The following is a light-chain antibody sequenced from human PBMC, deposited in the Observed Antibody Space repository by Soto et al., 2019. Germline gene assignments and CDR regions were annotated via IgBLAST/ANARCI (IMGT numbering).Light chain of an antibody. Sequence: GLSHSPGTLSLSTGERATLSCRASQSVSSRSLAWYQQKPGQAPRLLISGASSRAADIPDRFSGSGSGTDFTLTINRLEPEDFAVYYCQQYDSSPRTFGQGTKVDI. CDR1: QSVSSRS. CDR3: QQYDSSPRT. CDR2: GAS. V-gene: IGKV3-20*01. J-gene: IGKJ1*01.